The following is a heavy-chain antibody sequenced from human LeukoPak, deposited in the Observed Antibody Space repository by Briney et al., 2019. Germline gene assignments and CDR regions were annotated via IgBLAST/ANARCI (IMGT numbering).Heavy chain of an antibody. V-gene: IGHV3-23*01. D-gene: IGHD6-13*01. CDR2: ISGSGDTT. CDR1: GFIFSSYA. CDR3: AKDSAYNSRWYSSFDH. Sequence: GGSLRLSCAASGFIFSSYAMSWVRQAPGKGLEWVSPISGSGDTTYYADSVKGRFTISRDNSKNTLYLQVNSLRAEDTAVYYCAKDSAYNSRWYSSFDHWGQGTLVTVSS. J-gene: IGHJ4*02.